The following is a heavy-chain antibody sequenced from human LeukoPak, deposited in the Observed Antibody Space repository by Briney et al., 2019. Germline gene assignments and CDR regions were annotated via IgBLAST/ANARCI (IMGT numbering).Heavy chain of an antibody. CDR1: GFTFSNYA. Sequence: GGSLRLSCAASGFTFSNYAMSWVRQAPGKGQEWVSGINGGGGGGTFHADSVRGRFTISRDNSKNTLYLQMSSLRAEDTAVYYCAASLPNIVVVPAAKGPFGSWGQGTLVTVSS. V-gene: IGHV3-23*01. CDR2: INGGGGGGT. J-gene: IGHJ5*02. CDR3: AASLPNIVVVPAAKGPFGS. D-gene: IGHD2-2*01.